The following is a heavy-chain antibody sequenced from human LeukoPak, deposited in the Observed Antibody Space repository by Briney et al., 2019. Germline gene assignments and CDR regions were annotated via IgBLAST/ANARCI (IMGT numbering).Heavy chain of an antibody. CDR3: ARRGNYYGDDNWFDP. CDR2: IYPGDSDT. D-gene: IGHD1-26*01. Sequence: KDGESLKIFCKGSGYSFTSYWIGWVRQMPGKGLEWMGIIYPGDSDTRYSPSFQGQVTISADKSIGTAYLQWSSLKASDTAMYYCARRGNYYGDDNWFDPWGQGTLVTVSS. V-gene: IGHV5-51*01. CDR1: GYSFTSYW. J-gene: IGHJ5*02.